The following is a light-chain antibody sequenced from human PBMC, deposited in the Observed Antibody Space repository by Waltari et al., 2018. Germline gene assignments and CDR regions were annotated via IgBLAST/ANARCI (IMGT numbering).Light chain of an antibody. Sequence: DIQMTQSPSSLSASVGGRVTITCRASQSVSKYLNWYQQQPGKAPKLLIYTTSNLQSGVPSRFSGSGSGTDFTLTISSLQLEDLATYYCQQSYNTPLSFGGGTKVEIK. J-gene: IGKJ4*01. CDR3: QQSYNTPLS. V-gene: IGKV1-39*01. CDR2: TTS. CDR1: QSVSKY.